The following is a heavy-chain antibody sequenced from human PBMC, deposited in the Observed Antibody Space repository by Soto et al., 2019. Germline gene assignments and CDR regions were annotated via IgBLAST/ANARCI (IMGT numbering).Heavy chain of an antibody. Sequence: EVQMLESGGGLVQPGGSLRLSCAASGFTFSSSAMNWVRQAPGKGLEWVSSISNSGGTTSYADSVKGRFTISRDNSKNTLSLQMNSLRAEDTAVYYCAKGSRGAYYYGMDVWGKGTTVTVAS. CDR2: ISNSGGTT. CDR3: AKGSRGAYYYGMDV. CDR1: GFTFSSSA. V-gene: IGHV3-23*01. J-gene: IGHJ6*04.